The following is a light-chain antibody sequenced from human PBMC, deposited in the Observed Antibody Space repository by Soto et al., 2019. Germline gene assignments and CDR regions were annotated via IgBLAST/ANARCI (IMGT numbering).Light chain of an antibody. Sequence: IEMTQSPATLSASPGDRATLSCRASQPVSSSHLAWHQHKPGQAPRLLIYGASTRATGIPARFSGSGSGTEFTLTISSLQSEDFAVYYCQQYNNWPGTFGQGTKVDIK. CDR2: GAS. CDR3: QQYNNWPGT. CDR1: QPVSSSH. J-gene: IGKJ1*01. V-gene: IGKV3-15*01.